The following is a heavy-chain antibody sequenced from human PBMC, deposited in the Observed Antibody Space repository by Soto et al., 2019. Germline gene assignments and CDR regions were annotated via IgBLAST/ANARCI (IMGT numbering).Heavy chain of an antibody. D-gene: IGHD1-1*01. V-gene: IGHV5-10-1*01. Sequence: PGGSLKISCQGSGYSFTTYWIAGVRQLPVKGLEWMGRIDPSDSYTNYSPSFEGRVTISADKSISTAYLQWSSLKASDTAMYYCERRPRTTGSWYLDRWRRGALVTVSS. CDR3: ERRPRTTGSWYLDR. J-gene: IGHJ2*01. CDR2: IDPSDSYT. CDR1: GYSFTTYW.